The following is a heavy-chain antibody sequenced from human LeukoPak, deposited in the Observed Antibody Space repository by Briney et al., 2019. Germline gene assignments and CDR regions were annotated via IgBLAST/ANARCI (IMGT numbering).Heavy chain of an antibody. D-gene: IGHD3-22*01. CDR3: ARHYYDSTHDAFDI. CDR2: IYYSGST. V-gene: IGHV4-59*01. Sequence: PSETLSLTCTVSGGSISSYYWSWIRQPPGMGLEWIGYIYYSGSTNYNPSLKSRVTISVDTSKKQLSLKLSSVTAADTAVYYCARHYYDSTHDAFDIWGQGTMVTVSS. CDR1: GGSISSYY. J-gene: IGHJ3*02.